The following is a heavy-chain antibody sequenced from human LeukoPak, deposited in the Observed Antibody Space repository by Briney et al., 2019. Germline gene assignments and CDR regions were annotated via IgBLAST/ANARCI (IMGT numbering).Heavy chain of an antibody. CDR2: IIPIFGTA. CDR1: GGTFSSYA. J-gene: IGHJ6*03. D-gene: IGHD3-3*01. CDR3: ARNRKYDFWSGYSFHMDV. V-gene: IGHV1-69*05. Sequence: ASVKVSCKASGGTFSSYAISWVRQAPGQGLEWMGGIIPIFGTANYAQKFQGRVTITTDESTSTAYMELSSLRSEDTAVYYCARNRKYDFWSGYSFHMDVWGKGTTVTVSS.